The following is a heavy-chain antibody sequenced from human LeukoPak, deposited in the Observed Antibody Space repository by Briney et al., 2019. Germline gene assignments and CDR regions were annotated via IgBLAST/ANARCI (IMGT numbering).Heavy chain of an antibody. D-gene: IGHD5-18*01. CDR1: VGSIGSDDTY. CDR2: IYYSGST. CDR3: ARGQAMNYYGMDV. J-gene: IGHJ6*02. V-gene: IGHV4-30-4*01. Sequence: SQTLSLTCSVSVGSIGSDDTYWTWIRQPPGKGLEWIGYIYYSGSTYYNPSLKCRVTISVDTSKNQFSLKLSSVTAADTAVYYCARGQAMNYYGMDVWGQGTTVTVSS.